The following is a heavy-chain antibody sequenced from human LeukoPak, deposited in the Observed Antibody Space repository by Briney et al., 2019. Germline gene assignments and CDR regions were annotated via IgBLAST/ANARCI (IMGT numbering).Heavy chain of an antibody. CDR3: ARDKLAGGAFDI. Sequence: PGGSLRLSCAASGFTFSSYGMHWVRQAPGKGLEWVAVISYDGSNKYYADSVKGRFTISRDNAKNSLYLQMNSLRAEDTAVYYCARDKLAGGAFDIWGQGTMVTVSS. CDR2: ISYDGSNK. CDR1: GFTFSSYG. V-gene: IGHV3-33*05. D-gene: IGHD4-23*01. J-gene: IGHJ3*02.